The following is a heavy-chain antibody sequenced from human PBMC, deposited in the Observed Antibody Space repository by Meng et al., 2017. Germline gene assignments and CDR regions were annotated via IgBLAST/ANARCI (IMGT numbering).Heavy chain of an antibody. J-gene: IGHJ5*02. D-gene: IGHD5-18*01. V-gene: IGHV1-69*01. CDR2: IIPIFGTA. Sequence: QVQLLQLGAEVKKLGSSVKVSCKASGGTFSSYVISWVRQGAGQGLGWMGGIIPIFGTANYAQKFQGRVTITADESTSTAYMELSSLRSEDTAVYYCARGGYSYGLWFDPWGQGTLVTVSS. CDR1: GGTFSSYV. CDR3: ARGGYSYGLWFDP.